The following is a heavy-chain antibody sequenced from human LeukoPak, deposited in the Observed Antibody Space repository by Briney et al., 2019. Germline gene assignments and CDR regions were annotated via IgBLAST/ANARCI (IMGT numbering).Heavy chain of an antibody. V-gene: IGHV4-59*11. J-gene: IGHJ4*02. Sequence: PSETLSLTCTVSRGSIMTTHWWSWVRQPPGKGLEWIGYIYYSGTTDYNPSLKSRVTISVDTSKNQFSLNLRSVTAADTAVYYCAGEWSTSGWFDYWGQGTLVTVSP. CDR3: AGEWSTSGWFDY. D-gene: IGHD6-19*01. CDR2: IYYSGTT. CDR1: RGSIMTTHW.